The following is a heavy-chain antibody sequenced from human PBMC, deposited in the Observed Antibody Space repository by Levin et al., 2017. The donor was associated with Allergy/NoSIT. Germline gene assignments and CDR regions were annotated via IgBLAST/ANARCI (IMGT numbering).Heavy chain of an antibody. CDR1: GGSFSGYY. D-gene: IGHD3-16*01. J-gene: IGHJ5*02. Sequence: SQTLSLTCAVYGGSFSGYYWSWIRQPPGKGLEWIGEINHSGSTNYNPSLKSRVTISVDTSKNQFSLKLSSVTAADTAVYYCARESPLGLNWFDPWGQGTLVTVSS. CDR2: INHSGST. CDR3: ARESPLGLNWFDP. V-gene: IGHV4-34*01.